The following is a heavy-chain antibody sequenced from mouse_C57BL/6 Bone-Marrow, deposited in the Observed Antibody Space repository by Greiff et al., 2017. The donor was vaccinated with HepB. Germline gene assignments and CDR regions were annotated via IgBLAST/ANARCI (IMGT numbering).Heavy chain of an antibody. Sequence: LVESGPELVKPGASVKISCKASGYAFSSSWMNWVKQRPGKGLEWIGRIYPGDGDTNYNGKFKGKATLTADKSSSTAYMQLSSLTSEDSAVYFCANFYPWFAYWGQGTLVTVSA. CDR1: GYAFSSSW. V-gene: IGHV1-82*01. J-gene: IGHJ3*01. D-gene: IGHD2-1*01. CDR3: ANFYPWFAY. CDR2: IYPGDGDT.